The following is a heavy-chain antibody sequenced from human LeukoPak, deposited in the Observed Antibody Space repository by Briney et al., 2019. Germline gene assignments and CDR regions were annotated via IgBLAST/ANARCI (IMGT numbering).Heavy chain of an antibody. D-gene: IGHD3-10*01. CDR2: IYYSGST. V-gene: IGHV4-39*01. CDR1: GGSISSSSYY. Sequence: SETLSLTCTVSGGSISSSSYYWGWIRQPPGKGLEWIGSIYYSGSTYYNPSLRSRVTISVDTSKNQFSLKLSSVTAADTAVYYCARLLYGSGSYSNIFDSWGQGTLVTVSS. J-gene: IGHJ4*02. CDR3: ARLLYGSGSYSNIFDS.